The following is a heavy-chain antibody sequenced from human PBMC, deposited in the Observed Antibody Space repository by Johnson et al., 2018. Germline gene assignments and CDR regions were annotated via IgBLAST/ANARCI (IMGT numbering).Heavy chain of an antibody. D-gene: IGHD4-17*01. CDR3: AGDPNYGEGAFVI. CDR1: GFTFRSYS. Sequence: VQLVESGGGLVKPGVSLRLSCAASGFTFRSYSINWVRQAPGKGLEWVSSISSSSSYIYYADSVKGRFPISRNNAKNSLYLQMNRLRAEETAVYYCAGDPNYGEGAFVIWGQGTMVTFSS. CDR2: ISSSSSYI. V-gene: IGHV3-21*01. J-gene: IGHJ3*02.